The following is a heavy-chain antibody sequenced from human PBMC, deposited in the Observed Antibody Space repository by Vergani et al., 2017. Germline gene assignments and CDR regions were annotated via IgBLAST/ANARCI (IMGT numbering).Heavy chain of an antibody. Sequence: QVQLVQSGAEVKKPGASVKVSCKVSGYTLTELSMHWVRQAPGQGLEWMGGFDPEDGETIYAQKFQGIVTMTEDTSTDTAYMELSSLRSEDTAVYYCATASWDSSGWYLLYYYGMDVWGQGTTVTVSS. D-gene: IGHD6-19*01. CDR2: FDPEDGET. J-gene: IGHJ6*02. CDR1: GYTLTELS. V-gene: IGHV1-24*01. CDR3: ATASWDSSGWYLLYYYGMDV.